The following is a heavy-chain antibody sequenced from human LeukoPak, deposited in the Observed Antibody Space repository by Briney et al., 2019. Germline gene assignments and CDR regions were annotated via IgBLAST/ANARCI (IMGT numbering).Heavy chain of an antibody. CDR1: GYTFTSYD. Sequence: ASVKVSCKASGYTFTSYDINWVRQATGQGLEWMGWMNPNSGNTGYAQKFQGRVTMTRNTSISTAYMELSSLRSEDTAVYYCARGLPRITIFGVAFDYWGQGTLVTVSP. CDR3: ARGLPRITIFGVAFDY. CDR2: MNPNSGNT. J-gene: IGHJ4*02. V-gene: IGHV1-8*01. D-gene: IGHD3-3*01.